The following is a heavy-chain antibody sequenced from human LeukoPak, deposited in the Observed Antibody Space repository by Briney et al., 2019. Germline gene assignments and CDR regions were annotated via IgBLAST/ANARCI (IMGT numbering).Heavy chain of an antibody. CDR1: GFTFSDYY. Sequence: PGGSLRLSCAASGFTFSDYYMSWIRQAPGKGLEWVSYISSSGSTIYYADSAKGRFTISRDNAKNSLYLQMNSLRAEDTAVYYCARDRSPYSSGWYDIDAFDIWGQGTMVTVSS. CDR2: ISSSGSTI. CDR3: ARDRSPYSSGWYDIDAFDI. J-gene: IGHJ3*02. D-gene: IGHD6-19*01. V-gene: IGHV3-11*04.